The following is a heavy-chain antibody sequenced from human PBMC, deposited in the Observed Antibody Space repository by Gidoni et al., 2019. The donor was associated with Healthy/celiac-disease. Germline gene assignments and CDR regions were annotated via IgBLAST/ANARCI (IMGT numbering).Heavy chain of an antibody. V-gene: IGHV3-23*01. J-gene: IGHJ4*02. Sequence: EVQLLESGGGLVQPGGSLRLSCAASGFTFSSYAMSWVRQAPGKGLEGVSAISGSGGSTYYADSVKGRFTISRDNSKNTLYLQMNSLRAEDTAVYYCAKEGGGYYYDSSGYYFDYWGQGTLVTVSS. CDR3: AKEGGGYYYDSSGYYFDY. CDR1: GFTFSSYA. CDR2: ISGSGGST. D-gene: IGHD3-22*01.